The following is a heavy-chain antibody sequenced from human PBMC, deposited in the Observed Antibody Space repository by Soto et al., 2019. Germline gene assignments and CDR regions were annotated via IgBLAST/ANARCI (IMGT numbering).Heavy chain of an antibody. CDR3: ARDDQWLVPTNYYYYYGMDV. V-gene: IGHV1-69*01. Sequence: QVRLVQSGAEVKKPGSSVKVSCKASGGTFSSYAISWVRQAPGQGLEWMGGIIPIFGTANYAQKFQGRVTITADESTSTAYMELSSLRSEDTAVYYCARDDQWLVPTNYYYYYGMDVWGQGTTVTVSS. D-gene: IGHD6-19*01. CDR1: GGTFSSYA. CDR2: IIPIFGTA. J-gene: IGHJ6*02.